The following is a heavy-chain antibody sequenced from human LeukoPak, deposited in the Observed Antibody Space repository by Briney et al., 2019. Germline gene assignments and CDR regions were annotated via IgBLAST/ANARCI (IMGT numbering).Heavy chain of an antibody. CDR3: ASLLNYNGSGSYYMASY. Sequence: SETLSLTCAVSGGSISSSNWWSWVRQPPGKGLEWIGEIYHSGSTNYNPSLKSRVTISVDKSKNQFSLKLSSVTAADTAVYYCASLLNYNGSGSYYMASYWGQGTLVTVSS. CDR1: GGSISSSNW. D-gene: IGHD3-10*01. V-gene: IGHV4-4*02. CDR2: IYHSGST. J-gene: IGHJ4*02.